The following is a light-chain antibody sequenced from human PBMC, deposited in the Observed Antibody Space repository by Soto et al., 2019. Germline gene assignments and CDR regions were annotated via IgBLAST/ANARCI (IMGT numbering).Light chain of an antibody. J-gene: IGKJ4*01. CDR3: QQRFNWLT. Sequence: EIVLTQSPATLSLSPGERATLSCRASQTLDNYLDWYQQRPGQAPRLLIYDASNRATDIPARFSGSGSGTDFTLTISRLEAEDFAVYYCQQRFNWLTFGGGTKVEMK. V-gene: IGKV3-11*01. CDR1: QTLDNY. CDR2: DAS.